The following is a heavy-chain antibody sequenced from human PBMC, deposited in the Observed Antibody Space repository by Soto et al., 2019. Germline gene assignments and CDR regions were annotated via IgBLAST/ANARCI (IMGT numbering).Heavy chain of an antibody. CDR1: GFTSSYYS. D-gene: IGHD3-22*01. J-gene: IGHJ5*02. CDR2: ISYDGSNK. CDR3: ARDGYFCDSSGQYPDA. V-gene: IGHV3-30-3*01. Sequence: RLSCAASGFTSSYYSMHGVSQAPGKGLEWVAVISYDGSNKYYADTEDSVKGRFTISRDNSKNTLYLQMNSLRAEDTAVYYCARDGYFCDSSGQYPDAWGQGTVVTVSS.